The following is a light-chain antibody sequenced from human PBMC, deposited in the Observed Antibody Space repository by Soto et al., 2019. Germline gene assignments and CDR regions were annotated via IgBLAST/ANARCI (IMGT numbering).Light chain of an antibody. Sequence: QSVLTQPRSVSGSPGQSVTISCTGTSSDVGGYNYVSWYQQHPGKAPKLMIYDVSKRPSGVPDRFSGSKSGNTASLTISGLQAEDEADYYCCSYAGNNNFVVFGGGTKLIVL. CDR1: SSDVGGYNY. J-gene: IGLJ2*01. V-gene: IGLV2-11*01. CDR2: DVS. CDR3: CSYAGNNNFVV.